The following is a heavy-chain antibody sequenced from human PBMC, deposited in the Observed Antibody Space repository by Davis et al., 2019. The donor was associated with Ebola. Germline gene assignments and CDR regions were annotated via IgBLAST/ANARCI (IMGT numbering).Heavy chain of an antibody. J-gene: IGHJ4*02. CDR1: GFTFSSYW. CDR2: ISYDGSNK. CDR3: ARGGYCSSTSCYNGYYFDY. V-gene: IGHV3-30-3*01. Sequence: GESLKISCAASGFTFSSYWMSWVRQAPGKGLEWVAVISYDGSNKYYADSVKGRFTISSDNSKNTLYLQMNSLRAEETAVYYCARGGYCSSTSCYNGYYFDYWGQGTLVTVSS. D-gene: IGHD2-2*02.